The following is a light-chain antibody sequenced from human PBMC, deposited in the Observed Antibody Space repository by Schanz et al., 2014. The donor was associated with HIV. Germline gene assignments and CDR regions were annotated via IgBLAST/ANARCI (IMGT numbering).Light chain of an antibody. Sequence: EIVLTQSPGTLSLSPGERATLSCRASQSVSSNYLVWYQQKPGQAPRLLIYRASTRATGIPARFSGSGSGTEFTLTISSLQSEDFAVYYCQQYNNWPPLTFGGGTKVEIK. CDR2: RAS. CDR1: QSVSSN. V-gene: IGKV3-15*01. J-gene: IGKJ4*01. CDR3: QQYNNWPPLT.